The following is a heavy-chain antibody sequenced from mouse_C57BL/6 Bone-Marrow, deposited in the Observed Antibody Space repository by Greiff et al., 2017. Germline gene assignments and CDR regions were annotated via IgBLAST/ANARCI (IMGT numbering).Heavy chain of an antibody. Sequence: EVKLVESEGGLVQPGSSMKLSCTASGFTFSDYYMAWVRQVPEKGLEWVANINYDGSSTYYLDSLKSRFIISRDNAQNILYLQMSSLKSEDTATYYCARDNFYYYAMDYWGQGTSVTVSS. CDR1: GFTFSDYY. V-gene: IGHV5-16*01. CDR2: INYDGSST. J-gene: IGHJ4*01. CDR3: ARDNFYYYAMDY. D-gene: IGHD1-3*01.